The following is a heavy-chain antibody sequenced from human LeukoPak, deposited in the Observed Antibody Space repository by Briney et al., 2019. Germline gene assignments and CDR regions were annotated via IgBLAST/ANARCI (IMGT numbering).Heavy chain of an antibody. CDR1: DGSFRGSY. CDR2: INHSGNT. CDR3: ARGKLSINNYYFAMDV. Sequence: PSETLSLTCAVSDGSFRGSYCTWIRQPPGKGLEWIGEINHSGNTNYSPSLKSRVTISLDTSSNQLTLKLTSVTAADTAVYYCARGKLSINNYYFAMDVWGQGTTVTVSS. V-gene: IGHV4-34*01. J-gene: IGHJ6*02. D-gene: IGHD6-6*01.